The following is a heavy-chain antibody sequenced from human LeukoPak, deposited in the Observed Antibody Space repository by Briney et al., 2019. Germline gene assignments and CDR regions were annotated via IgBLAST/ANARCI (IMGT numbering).Heavy chain of an antibody. D-gene: IGHD1-26*01. CDR3: ARDDPGDPIRFDY. CDR1: GGSFSGYY. V-gene: IGHV4-59*10. J-gene: IGHJ4*02. Sequence: KPSETLSLTCAVYGGSFSGYYWSWIRQPAGKGLEWIGRIYTSGSTNYNPSLKSRVTMSVDTSKNQFSLKLSSVTAADTAVYYCARDDPGDPIRFDYWGQGTLVTVSS. CDR2: IYTSGST.